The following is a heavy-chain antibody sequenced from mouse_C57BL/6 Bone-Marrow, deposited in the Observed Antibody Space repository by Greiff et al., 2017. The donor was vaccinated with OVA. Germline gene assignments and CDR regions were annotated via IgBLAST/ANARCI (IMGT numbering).Heavy chain of an antibody. V-gene: IGHV14-1*01. D-gene: IGHD3-3*01. CDR3: TKDEGPLFDY. CDR1: GFNIKDYY. J-gene: IGHJ2*01. Sequence: EVQLQQSGAELVRPGASVKLSCTASGFNIKDYYMHWVKQRPEQGLEWIGRIAPEDGDTEYDPKFQGKATMTADTSSNTAYLQLSSLTSEDTAVYYYTKDEGPLFDYWGQGTTLTVSS. CDR2: IAPEDGDT.